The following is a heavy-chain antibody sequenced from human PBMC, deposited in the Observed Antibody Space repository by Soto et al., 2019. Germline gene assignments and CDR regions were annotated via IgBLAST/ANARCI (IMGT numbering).Heavy chain of an antibody. CDR2: IYHSGST. D-gene: IGHD4-4*01. CDR3: AGDRGDVYSNYRGGGTWFDP. CDR1: GGSISSSNW. J-gene: IGHJ5*02. V-gene: IGHV4-4*02. Sequence: XETLCLTCAVSGGSISSSNWWCGVRQPPGKGLELIGEIYHSGSTNYNPSLKSRVTISVDKSKNQFSLKLSSVTDADTAVYYCAGDRGDVYSNYRGGGTWFDPWGQGTLVTVSS.